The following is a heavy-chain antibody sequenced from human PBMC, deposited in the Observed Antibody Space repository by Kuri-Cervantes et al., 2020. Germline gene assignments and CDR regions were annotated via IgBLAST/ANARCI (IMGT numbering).Heavy chain of an antibody. CDR3: ARVVDYCTTGYCYYMDV. CDR2: IYYSGST. Sequence: SETLSLTCNVSDGSISSYYWSWIRQSPGKGLEWIGYIYYSGSTNYNPSLRSRVTISVDTSKNQFSLKLSSVTAADTAVYYCARVVDYCTTGYCYYMDVWAKGTTVTVSS. CDR1: DGSISSYY. J-gene: IGHJ6*03. V-gene: IGHV4-59*12. D-gene: IGHD3-16*01.